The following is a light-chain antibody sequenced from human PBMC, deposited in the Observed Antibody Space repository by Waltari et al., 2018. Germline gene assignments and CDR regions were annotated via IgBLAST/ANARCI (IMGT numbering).Light chain of an antibody. CDR3: LLYFGGSYV. CDR2: NTI. V-gene: IGLV7-43*01. J-gene: IGLJ1*01. Sequence: QTVVTQEPSLTVSPGGTVTLTCASSTGAVARPYSPNWFQQKPGQAPRALIYNTISKYSWTPARFSGSLLGGKAALTLSGVQPEDEAEYYCLLYFGGSYVFGGGTKVTVL. CDR1: TGAVARPYS.